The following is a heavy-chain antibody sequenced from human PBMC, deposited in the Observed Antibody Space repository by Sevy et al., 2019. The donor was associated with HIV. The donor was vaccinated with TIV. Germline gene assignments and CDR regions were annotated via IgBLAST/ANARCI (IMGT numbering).Heavy chain of an antibody. V-gene: IGHV1-69*06. D-gene: IGHD2-15*01. CDR2: IIPIFGTA. CDR1: GGTFSNYA. J-gene: IGHJ4*02. CDR3: ARDACSGGTCYQDY. Sequence: ASVKVSCKASGGTFSNYAINWVRQAPGQGLEWMGVIIPIFGTANYAQKFQGRVTITADKSTSTAYMELSSLRSEDTAFYYCARDACSGGTCYQDYWGQGTLVTVS.